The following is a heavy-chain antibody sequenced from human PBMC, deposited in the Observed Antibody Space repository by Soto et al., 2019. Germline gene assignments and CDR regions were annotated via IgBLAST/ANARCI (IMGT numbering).Heavy chain of an antibody. D-gene: IGHD6-13*01. CDR2: IYPGDSDT. CDR1: GYSFTSYW. V-gene: IGHV5-51*01. J-gene: IGHJ5*02. CDR3: ARHWRVAAAGTRLDWFDP. Sequence: GESLKISCKGSGYSFTSYWIGWVRQMPGKGLEWMGIIYPGDSDTRYSPSFQGQVTISADKSISTAYLQWSSLKASDTAMYYCARHWRVAAAGTRLDWFDPWGQGTLVTVSS.